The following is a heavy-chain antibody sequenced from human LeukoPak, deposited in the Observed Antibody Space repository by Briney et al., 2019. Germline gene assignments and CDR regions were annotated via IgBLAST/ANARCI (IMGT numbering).Heavy chain of an antibody. CDR2: INSDGSST. J-gene: IGHJ4*02. CDR1: GFTFSSYW. CDR3: ARGRSYSGSAYFDY. V-gene: IGHV3-74*01. Sequence: PGGSLRLSCAASGFTFSSYWMHWVRQPPGKGLVCVSRINSDGSSTSYADSVKGRFTVSRDNAKNTLYLQMNSLRAEDTAVYYCARGRSYSGSAYFDYWGQGTLVTVSS. D-gene: IGHD1-26*01.